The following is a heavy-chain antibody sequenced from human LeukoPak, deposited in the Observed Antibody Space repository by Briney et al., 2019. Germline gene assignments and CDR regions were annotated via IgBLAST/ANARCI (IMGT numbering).Heavy chain of an antibody. CDR2: IYPGDSDT. CDR1: GYSFTSYW. D-gene: IGHD6-13*01. V-gene: IGHV5-51*01. Sequence: GESLKIPCKGSGYSFTSYWIGWVRQMPGKGLEWMGIIYPGDSDTRYSPSFQGQVTISADKSISTAYLQWSSLKASDTAMYYCARRFSSSWYAFDIWGQGTMVTVSS. CDR3: ARRFSSSWYAFDI. J-gene: IGHJ3*02.